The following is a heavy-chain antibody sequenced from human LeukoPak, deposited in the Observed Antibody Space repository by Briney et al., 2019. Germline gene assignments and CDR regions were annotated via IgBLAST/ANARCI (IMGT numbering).Heavy chain of an antibody. CDR2: ISSGSSYI. J-gene: IGHJ4*02. V-gene: IGHV3-21*01. D-gene: IGHD3-22*01. CDR3: ARGPSGYHNT. CDR1: GFTFSTYG. Sequence: GGSLRLSCAASGFTFSTYGINWVRQAPGKGLEWVSSISSGSSYIYYADSVKGRFTISRDNAKNSLYLQMNSLRDEDTAVYYCARGPSGYHNTGGQGTLVTVSS.